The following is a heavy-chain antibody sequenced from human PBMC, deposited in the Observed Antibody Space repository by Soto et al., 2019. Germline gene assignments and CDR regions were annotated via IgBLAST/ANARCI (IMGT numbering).Heavy chain of an antibody. D-gene: IGHD5-12*01. CDR3: AKGDIVATIMIY. Sequence: GSLRLSCAASGFTFSSYAMSWVRQAPGKGLEWVSAISGSGGSTYYADSVKGRFTISRDNSMNTLYLQMNSLRAEDTAVYYCAKGDIVATIMIYWGQGTLGTVSS. CDR2: ISGSGGST. J-gene: IGHJ4*02. CDR1: GFTFSSYA. V-gene: IGHV3-23*01.